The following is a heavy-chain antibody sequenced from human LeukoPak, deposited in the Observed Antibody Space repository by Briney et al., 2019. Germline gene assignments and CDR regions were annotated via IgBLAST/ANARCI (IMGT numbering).Heavy chain of an antibody. Sequence: GRSLRLSCAASGFTFSSYGMHWVRQAPGKGLEWVAVISYDGSNKYYADSVKGRFTISRDNSKNTLYLRMNSLRAEDTAVYYCAKSGYFDWLLPPYYFDYWGQGTLVTVSS. CDR2: ISYDGSNK. V-gene: IGHV3-30*18. D-gene: IGHD3-9*01. CDR3: AKSGYFDWLLPPYYFDY. CDR1: GFTFSSYG. J-gene: IGHJ4*02.